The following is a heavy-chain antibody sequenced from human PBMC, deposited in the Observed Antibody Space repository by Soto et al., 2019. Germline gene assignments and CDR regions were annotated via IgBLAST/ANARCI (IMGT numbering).Heavy chain of an antibody. J-gene: IGHJ5*02. CDR2: IYYSGST. D-gene: IGHD6-13*01. Sequence: SETLSLTCTVSGGSISGYYWSWIRQPPWKGLEWIGYIYYSGSTNYNPSLKSRVTISVDTSKNQFSLKLSSVTAADTAVYYCARAGVAAAGLNWFDPWGQGTLVTVSS. V-gene: IGHV4-59*01. CDR1: GGSISGYY. CDR3: ARAGVAAAGLNWFDP.